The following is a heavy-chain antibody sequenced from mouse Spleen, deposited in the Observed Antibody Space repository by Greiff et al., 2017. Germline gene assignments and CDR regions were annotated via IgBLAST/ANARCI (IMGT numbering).Heavy chain of an antibody. CDR1: GYTFTSYW. CDR3: ARVLRYWYFDV. V-gene: IGHV1-69*01. J-gene: IGHJ1*03. D-gene: IGHD1-1*01. Sequence: QVQLQQPGAELVMPGASVKLSCKASGYTFTSYWMHWVKQRPGQGLEWLGEIDPSDSYTNYNQKFKGKATLTVDKSSSTAYMQLSSLTSEDSAVYYCARVLRYWYFDVWGTGTTVTVSS. CDR2: IDPSDSYT.